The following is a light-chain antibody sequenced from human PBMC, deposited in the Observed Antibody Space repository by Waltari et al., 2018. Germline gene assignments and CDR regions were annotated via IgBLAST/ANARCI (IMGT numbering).Light chain of an antibody. CDR2: DVS. V-gene: IGKV3-20*01. CDR3: QKYERLPAT. CDR1: QSIGRS. J-gene: IGKJ1*01. Sequence: EIVLTQSPGTLSLSPGESATLSCRASQSIGRSLVWYQQKPGQAPRLLIYDVSRRATGIPDRFSGSGYGTDFSLTISRLEPEDFAVYYCQKYERLPATFGQGTTVEIK.